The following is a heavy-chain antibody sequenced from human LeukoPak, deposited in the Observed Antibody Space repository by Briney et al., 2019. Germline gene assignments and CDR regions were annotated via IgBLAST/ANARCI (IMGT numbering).Heavy chain of an antibody. Sequence: PSETLSLTCTVSGGSISSSSYYWGWIRQPPGKGLEWVPSISSSSSYIYYADSVKGRFTISRDNAKNSLYLQMNSLRAEDTAVYYCAGPIFGVVIPDYWGQGTLVTVSS. J-gene: IGHJ4*02. CDR3: AGPIFGVVIPDY. CDR1: GGSISSSS. CDR2: ISSSSSYI. D-gene: IGHD3-3*01. V-gene: IGHV3-21*01.